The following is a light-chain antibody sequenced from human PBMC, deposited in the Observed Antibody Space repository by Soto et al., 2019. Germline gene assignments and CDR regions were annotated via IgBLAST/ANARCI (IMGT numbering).Light chain of an antibody. CDR3: QHRSNWPLT. V-gene: IGKV3-11*01. CDR1: QSVRSY. CDR2: DAS. Sequence: EIVLTQSPATLSLSPGERATLSCRASQSVRSYLAWYQQKPGQAPRLHIYDASTRATGIPARFIGSGSGTDFTPTISSLAPEDFAIYYCQHRSNWPLTFGGGTKVEI. J-gene: IGKJ4*01.